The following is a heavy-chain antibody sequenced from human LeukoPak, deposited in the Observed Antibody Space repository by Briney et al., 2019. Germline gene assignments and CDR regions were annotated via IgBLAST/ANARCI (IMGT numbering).Heavy chain of an antibody. Sequence: ASENVSCTASGYTFTSYGISWGRQSPGQRLGGLGWFSAYNVKTNYAQKLPGRVTRTTDTSTSTPYMELRTLRSDDTAVYDCARDPYADTVRFPGYWGQGTLVTVSS. CDR2: FSAYNVKT. V-gene: IGHV1-18*01. CDR3: ARDPYADTVRFPGY. J-gene: IGHJ4*02. D-gene: IGHD5-18*01. CDR1: GYTFTSYG.